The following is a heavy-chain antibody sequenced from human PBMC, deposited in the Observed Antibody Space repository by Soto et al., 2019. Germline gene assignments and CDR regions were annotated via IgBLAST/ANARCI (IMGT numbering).Heavy chain of an antibody. D-gene: IGHD6-6*01. CDR2: IEYDGSQK. Sequence: PGGSLRLSCAASGFTFSTYGMHWVRQAPGKGLEWVALIEYDGSQKYYVDSEKARFTISSDDSKNTLYLQMNSLRAEDTAVYYCAKDWQLALDYWGQGTLVTVSS. V-gene: IGHV3-30*18. J-gene: IGHJ4*02. CDR3: AKDWQLALDY. CDR1: GFTFSTYG.